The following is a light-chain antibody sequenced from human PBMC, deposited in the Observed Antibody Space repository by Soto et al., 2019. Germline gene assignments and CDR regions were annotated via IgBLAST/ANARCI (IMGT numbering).Light chain of an antibody. CDR2: AAS. Sequence: EIVLTQSPGTLSLSPGEGATLSCRASQSVASHFLAWYQQTPGQAPRLLIYAASTRATGIPDRFSGSGSGTDFTLTISRLEPEDFAVYFCQLYGGSPIGYTFGQGTKLDIK. V-gene: IGKV3-20*01. CDR3: QLYGGSPIGYT. J-gene: IGKJ2*01. CDR1: QSVASHF.